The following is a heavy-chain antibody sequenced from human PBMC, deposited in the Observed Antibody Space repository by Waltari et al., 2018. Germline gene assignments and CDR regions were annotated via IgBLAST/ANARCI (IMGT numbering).Heavy chain of an antibody. CDR3: AKGPYAFDI. Sequence: QVQLVESGGGVVQPGRSLRLSCAASGFTFRSYGMHWVRQAPGKGLEWVAVIWYDGSNKYYADSVKGRFTISRDNSKNTLYLQMNSLRAEDTAVYYCAKGPYAFDIWGQGTMVTVSS. CDR1: GFTFRSYG. V-gene: IGHV3-33*06. J-gene: IGHJ3*02. CDR2: IWYDGSNK.